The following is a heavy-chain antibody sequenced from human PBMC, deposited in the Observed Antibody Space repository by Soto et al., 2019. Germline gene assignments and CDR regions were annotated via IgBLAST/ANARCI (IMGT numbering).Heavy chain of an antibody. CDR1: GYTFTSYY. CDR3: ASTINLAAAPKAQTRGGLGAYYYYYMDV. Sequence: ASVKVSCKASGYTFTSYYMHWVRQAPGQGLEWMGIINPSGGSTSYAQKFQGRVTMTRDTSTSTVYMELSSLRSEDTAVYYCASTINLAAAPKAQTRGGLGAYYYYYMDVWGKGTTVTVSS. CDR2: INPSGGST. J-gene: IGHJ6*03. V-gene: IGHV1-46*03. D-gene: IGHD6-13*01.